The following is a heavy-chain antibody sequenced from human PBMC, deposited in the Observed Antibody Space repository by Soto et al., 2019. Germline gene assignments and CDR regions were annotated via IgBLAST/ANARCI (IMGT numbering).Heavy chain of an antibody. D-gene: IGHD3-3*01. CDR1: GGSFSSYA. Sequence: QVQLVQSGAEVKKPGSSVKVSCKASGGSFSSYAISWVRQAPGQGLEWMGGIIPIFGTANYAQQFQGRVTITADESTSTAYMELSSLRSEDTAVYYCARDRDFWSGYYHTNQNWLDPWGQGTLVTVSS. V-gene: IGHV1-69*01. CDR3: ARDRDFWSGYYHTNQNWLDP. CDR2: IIPIFGTA. J-gene: IGHJ5*02.